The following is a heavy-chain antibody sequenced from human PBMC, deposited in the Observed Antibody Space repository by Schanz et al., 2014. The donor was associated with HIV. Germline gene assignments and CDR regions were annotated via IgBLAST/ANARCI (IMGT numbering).Heavy chain of an antibody. Sequence: VQLVESGGGFERPGGSLTLSCAASGLTFAYPGLTFNTAWMAWVRQAPGKGLEWVSSISSGSDYTYYAESLTGRFTISRDNAKNSLFLHMNSLRAEDTALYFCATTFCFGGSCHTGPFDHWGRGTLVTVSS. J-gene: IGHJ4*02. V-gene: IGHV3-21*01. CDR2: ISSGSDYT. D-gene: IGHD2-15*01. CDR3: ATTFCFGGSCHTGPFDH. CDR1: GLTFAYPGLTFNTAW.